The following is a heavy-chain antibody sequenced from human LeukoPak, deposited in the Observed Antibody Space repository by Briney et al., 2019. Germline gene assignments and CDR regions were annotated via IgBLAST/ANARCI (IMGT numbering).Heavy chain of an antibody. V-gene: IGHV4-39*07. CDR1: GGFISSSSYY. D-gene: IGHD3-22*01. Sequence: SETLSLTCTVSGGFISSSSYYWGWIRQPPGKGLEWIGSIYYSGSTYYNPSLKSRVTISVDTSKNQFSLKLSSVTAADTAVYYCARSYLYYHDPRGPFDYWGQGTLVTVSS. J-gene: IGHJ4*02. CDR2: IYYSGST. CDR3: ARSYLYYHDPRGPFDY.